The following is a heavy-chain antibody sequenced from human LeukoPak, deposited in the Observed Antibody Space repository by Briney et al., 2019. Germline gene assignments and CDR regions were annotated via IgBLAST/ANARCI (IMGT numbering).Heavy chain of an antibody. Sequence: ASVKVSCKASGYTLTSYAMHWVRHAPGQRLELMGWINAGNGNTKYSQKFQGRVTITRDTYASTAYMELSSLRAEDTAVYYCARAFDTVANGDYWGQGTLVTVSS. J-gene: IGHJ4*02. D-gene: IGHD2-15*01. CDR1: GYTLTSYA. V-gene: IGHV1-3*01. CDR3: ARAFDTVANGDY. CDR2: INAGNGNT.